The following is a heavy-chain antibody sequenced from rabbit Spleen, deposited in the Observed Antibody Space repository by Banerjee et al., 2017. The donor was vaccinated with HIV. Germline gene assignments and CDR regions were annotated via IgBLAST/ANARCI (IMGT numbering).Heavy chain of an antibody. CDR1: GFTLNNYW. D-gene: IGHD1-1*01. Sequence: QLKESGGGLVQPGGSLKLSCKASGFTLNNYWMSWVRQAPGKGLEWIGYIDPIFGTTHYASWVNGRFTISSDNAQNTVDLQMNSLTVADTATYFCARDPAYASGSGAYIPYLWGPGTLVT. CDR2: IDPIFGTT. V-gene: IGHV1S7*01. J-gene: IGHJ4*01. CDR3: ARDPAYASGSGAYIPYL.